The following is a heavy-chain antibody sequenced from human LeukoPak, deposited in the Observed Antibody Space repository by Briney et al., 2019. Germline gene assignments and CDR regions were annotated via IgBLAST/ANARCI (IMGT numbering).Heavy chain of an antibody. CDR3: ATDFLGFDP. CDR1: GYTFTSYG. V-gene: IGHV1-18*01. D-gene: IGHD2/OR15-2a*01. CDR2: ISAYNGNT. J-gene: IGHJ5*02. Sequence: APVKVSCKASGYTFTSYGISWVRQAPGQGLEWMGWISAYNGNTNYAQKLQGRVTMTEDTSTDTVHMELSSLRSEDTAVYYCATDFLGFDPWGQGTLVTVSS.